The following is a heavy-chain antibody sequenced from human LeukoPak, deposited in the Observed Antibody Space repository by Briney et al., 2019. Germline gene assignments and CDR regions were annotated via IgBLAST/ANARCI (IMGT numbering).Heavy chain of an antibody. Sequence: SETLSLTCAVYGGSFSGYYWSWIRQPPGKGLEWIGEINHSGSTNYNPPLKSRVTISVDTSKNQFSLKLSSVTAADTAVYYCASIYSSSSSSFYYYYYYMDVWGKGTTVTVSS. CDR1: GGSFSGYY. D-gene: IGHD6-6*01. CDR3: ASIYSSSSSSFYYYYYYMDV. CDR2: INHSGST. V-gene: IGHV4-34*01. J-gene: IGHJ6*03.